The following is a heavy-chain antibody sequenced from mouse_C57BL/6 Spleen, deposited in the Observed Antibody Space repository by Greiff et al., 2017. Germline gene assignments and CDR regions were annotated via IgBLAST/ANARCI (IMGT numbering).Heavy chain of an antibody. Sequence: EVQRVESGGGLVQPGGSLKLSCAASGFTFSDYYMYWVRQTPEKRLEGVAYISNGGGSTYYPGTVKGRFTISRDNAKNTLYLQMSRLKSEDTAMYYCARQGTTVVATEYFDVWGTGTTVTVSS. V-gene: IGHV5-12*01. CDR3: ARQGTTVVATEYFDV. CDR2: ISNGGGST. J-gene: IGHJ1*03. CDR1: GFTFSDYY. D-gene: IGHD1-1*01.